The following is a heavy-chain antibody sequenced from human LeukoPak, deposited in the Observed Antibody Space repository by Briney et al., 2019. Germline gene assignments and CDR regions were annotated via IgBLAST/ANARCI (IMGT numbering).Heavy chain of an antibody. CDR2: ISVGSDVI. CDR1: GLTFSNSA. J-gene: IGHJ3*02. CDR3: ARGGTTGTTSPLRAFDI. V-gene: IGHV3-23*01. D-gene: IGHD1-1*01. Sequence: GGSLRLSCAVSGLTFSNSAMSWVRQAPGKGLEWVSAISVGSDVIYYADSVKGRFAISRDNSKHTVYLQMDSLRAEDTAVYYCARGGTTGTTSPLRAFDIWGQGTMVTVSS.